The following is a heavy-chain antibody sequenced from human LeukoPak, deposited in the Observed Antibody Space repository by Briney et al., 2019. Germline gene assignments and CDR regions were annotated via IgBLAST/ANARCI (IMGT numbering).Heavy chain of an antibody. Sequence: ASVKVSCKASGYTFTSYYIHWVRQAPGQRLEWIGIINPSGGSTTYAQKFQGRVTMTRDTSTSTVYMELSSLRSEDTAMYYCARAPDLWTDYWGQGTLVTVSS. V-gene: IGHV1-46*01. CDR3: ARAPDLWTDY. J-gene: IGHJ4*02. D-gene: IGHD1-1*01. CDR2: INPSGGST. CDR1: GYTFTSYY.